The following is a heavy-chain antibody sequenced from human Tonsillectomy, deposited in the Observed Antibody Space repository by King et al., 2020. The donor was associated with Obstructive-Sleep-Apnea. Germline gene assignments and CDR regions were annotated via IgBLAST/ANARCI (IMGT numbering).Heavy chain of an antibody. CDR1: GFTFSIYG. CDR3: AKQLEYYYGMDV. CDR2: ISHVGSYK. V-gene: IGHV3-30*18. D-gene: IGHD3-3*01. J-gene: IGHJ6*02. Sequence: VQLVESGGGVVQPGRSLRLSCAASGFTFSIYGIDWVRQAPGKGLEGVAIISHVGSYKHYADSLKGRFTISRDNSENRLYLQMNSLRAEDTAVYYCAKQLEYYYGMDVWGQGTTVTVSS.